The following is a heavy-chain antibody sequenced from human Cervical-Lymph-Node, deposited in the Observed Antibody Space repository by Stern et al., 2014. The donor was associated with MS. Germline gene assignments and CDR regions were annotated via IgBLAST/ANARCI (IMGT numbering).Heavy chain of an antibody. Sequence: QVQLVESGPGLVKPSQTLSLTCTVSGGSISGGGYYWNWIRQHPGKGLEWIGYIFHSGNTYFNPSLKSRVTISVDTSKNQFSLKLNFVTAADTAVYYCARTLYGTNNFDYWGQGTLVTVSS. V-gene: IGHV4-31*03. D-gene: IGHD4/OR15-4a*01. CDR3: ARTLYGTNNFDY. CDR2: IFHSGNT. CDR1: GGSISGGGYY. J-gene: IGHJ4*02.